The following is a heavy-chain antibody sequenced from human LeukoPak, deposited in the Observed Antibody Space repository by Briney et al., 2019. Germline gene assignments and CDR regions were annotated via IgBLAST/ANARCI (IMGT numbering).Heavy chain of an antibody. CDR2: IYPGDSDT. Sequence: GESLKISCKGSGYSFTTYWIAWVRQMPGKGLEWMGIIYPGDSDTTYSPSFQGQVTISVDKSISTAYLQWSSLKASDTAMYYCARRSGLWFGDNYYYYMDVWGKGTTVTISS. J-gene: IGHJ6*03. D-gene: IGHD3-10*01. CDR1: GYSFTTYW. CDR3: ARRSGLWFGDNYYYYMDV. V-gene: IGHV5-51*01.